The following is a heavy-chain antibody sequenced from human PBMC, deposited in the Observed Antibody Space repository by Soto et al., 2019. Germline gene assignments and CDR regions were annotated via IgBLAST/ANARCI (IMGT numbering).Heavy chain of an antibody. Sequence: QVQLVESGGGVVQPGRSLRLSCAASGFTFSSYAMHWVRQAPGKGLEWVAVISYDGSNKYYADSVKGRFTISRDNSKNTLYLQMSSLRAEDTAVYYCAIDRLRYNWNDFPYYYYGMDVWGQGTTVTVSS. V-gene: IGHV3-30-3*01. D-gene: IGHD1-1*01. CDR3: AIDRLRYNWNDFPYYYYGMDV. J-gene: IGHJ6*02. CDR1: GFTFSSYA. CDR2: ISYDGSNK.